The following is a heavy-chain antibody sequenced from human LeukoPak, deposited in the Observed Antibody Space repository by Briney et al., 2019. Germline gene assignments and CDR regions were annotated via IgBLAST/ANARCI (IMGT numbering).Heavy chain of an antibody. CDR3: TDARTSPSDC. V-gene: IGHV3-72*01. CDR1: GFTFSDHF. D-gene: IGHD1-7*01. CDR2: SRNKANSYTT. J-gene: IGHJ4*02. Sequence: GGSLRLSCVASGFTFSDHFMDWVRQAPGKGLEWVGRSRNKANSYTTEYATSVRGRFTISRDDSKNSVYLQMNSLKIEDTGIYYCTDARTSPSDCWGQGTLVTVSS.